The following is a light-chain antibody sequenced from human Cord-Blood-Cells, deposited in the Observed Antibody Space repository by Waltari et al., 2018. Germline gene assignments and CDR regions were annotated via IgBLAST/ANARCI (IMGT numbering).Light chain of an antibody. J-gene: IGKJ5*01. CDR2: GAS. Sequence: EIVLTQSPDTLSLSPGERATLSCRASQSVSSSYLAWYQQKPGQAPRLLIYGASSRATGIPDRFSGSGSGTDFTLTISRLEPEDFAVYYCQQYGSSPPIIFGQGTRLEIK. V-gene: IGKV3-20*01. CDR3: QQYGSSPPII. CDR1: QSVSSSY.